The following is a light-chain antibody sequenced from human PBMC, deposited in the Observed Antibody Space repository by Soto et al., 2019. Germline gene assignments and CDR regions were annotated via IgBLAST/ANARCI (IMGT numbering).Light chain of an antibody. Sequence: SALTQPASVSGSPGQSITISCIGTSSDVGGYNYVSWYQQHPGKAPTLMIFDVDNRPSWVSNRFSGSKSGNTASLTISGLQAEDEADYYCASYTGSSTLAVFGGGTKLTVL. V-gene: IGLV2-14*01. CDR3: ASYTGSSTLAV. CDR2: DVD. J-gene: IGLJ2*01. CDR1: SSDVGGYNY.